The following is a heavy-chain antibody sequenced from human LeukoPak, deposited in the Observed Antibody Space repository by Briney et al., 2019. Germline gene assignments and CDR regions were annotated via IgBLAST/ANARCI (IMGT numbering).Heavy chain of an antibody. D-gene: IGHD6-13*01. Sequence: GSLRLSCAASGFTFTNYNMNWVRQAPGKGLEWVSYITGSSSTIYYADSVKGRFTISRDNAKNSLYLQMNSLRAEDTAVYYCAREPTYTSTWYTSCDYWGQGILVTVSS. V-gene: IGHV3-48*01. J-gene: IGHJ4*02. CDR3: AREPTYTSTWYTSCDY. CDR1: GFTFTNYN. CDR2: ITGSSSTI.